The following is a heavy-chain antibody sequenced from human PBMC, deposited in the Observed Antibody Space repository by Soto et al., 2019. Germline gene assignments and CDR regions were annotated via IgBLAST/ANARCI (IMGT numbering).Heavy chain of an antibody. D-gene: IGHD2-21*02. CDR3: ARQRTSVVTQAYFDS. CDR1: GDSINNRSYY. V-gene: IGHV4-39*01. CDR2: IYYSGST. Sequence: PSETLSLTCTVTGDSINNRSYYWGWIRQPPGKGLEWIGSIYYSGSTYNNPSLKSRVSMSVDTSKNQFSLKLRSVTAADTALYYCARQRTSVVTQAYFDSWGQGSLVTGLL. J-gene: IGHJ4*02.